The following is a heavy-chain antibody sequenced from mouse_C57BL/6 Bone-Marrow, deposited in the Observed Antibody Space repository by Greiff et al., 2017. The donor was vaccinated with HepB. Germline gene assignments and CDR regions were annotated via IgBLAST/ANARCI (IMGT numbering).Heavy chain of an antibody. V-gene: IGHV1-18*01. CDR3: ARRGSSSWYFDV. D-gene: IGHD1-1*01. CDR2: INPNNGGT. CDR1: GYTFTDYN. J-gene: IGHJ1*03. Sequence: EVKLQQSGPELVKPGASVKIPCKASGYTFTDYNMDWVKQSHGKSLEWIGDINPNNGGTIYNQKFKGKATLTVDKSSSTAYMELRSLTSEDTAVYYCARRGSSSWYFDVWGTGTTVTVSS.